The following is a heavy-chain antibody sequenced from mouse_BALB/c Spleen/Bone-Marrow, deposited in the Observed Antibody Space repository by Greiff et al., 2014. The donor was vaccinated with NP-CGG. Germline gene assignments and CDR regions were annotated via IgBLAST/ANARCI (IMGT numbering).Heavy chain of an antibody. CDR1: GYTFTDYA. J-gene: IGHJ2*01. CDR2: ISTYYGDA. Sequence: QVQLQQSGAELVRPGVSVKISCKGSGYTFTDYAVHWVKQSHAKSLEWIGVISTYYGDATYNQKFKGKATMTVDKPSSTAYMELARLTSEDSAIYYCARDLDYWGQGTTLTVSS. CDR3: ARDLDY. V-gene: IGHV1S137*01.